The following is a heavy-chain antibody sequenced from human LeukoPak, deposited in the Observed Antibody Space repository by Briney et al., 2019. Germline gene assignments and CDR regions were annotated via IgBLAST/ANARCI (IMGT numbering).Heavy chain of an antibody. CDR2: INPNSGGT. CDR3: ARDLSDYYYDSSGYYGY. V-gene: IGHV1-2*02. Sequence: ASVKVSCKASGYTFTGYYMHWVRQAPGQGLGWMGWINPNSGGTNYAQKFQGRVTMTRDTSISTAYMELSRLRSDDTAVYYCARDLSDYYYDSSGYYGYWGQGTLVTVSS. D-gene: IGHD3-22*01. J-gene: IGHJ4*02. CDR1: GYTFTGYY.